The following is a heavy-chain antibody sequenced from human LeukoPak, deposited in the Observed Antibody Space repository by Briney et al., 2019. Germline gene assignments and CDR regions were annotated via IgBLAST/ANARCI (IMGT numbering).Heavy chain of an antibody. V-gene: IGHV3-30*18. J-gene: IGHJ4*02. D-gene: IGHD3-10*01. CDR2: ISYVGTKK. CDR3: AKERRMVRRGNYFAD. CDR1: GFTFSSYG. Sequence: GRSLRLSCAASGFTFSSYGMHWVRQAPGKGLEWVSVISYVGTKKYYADSVKGRFTISRDNSKNTLYLQMNSLRGEDTAVYYCAKERRMVRRGNYFADWGQGTLATVSS.